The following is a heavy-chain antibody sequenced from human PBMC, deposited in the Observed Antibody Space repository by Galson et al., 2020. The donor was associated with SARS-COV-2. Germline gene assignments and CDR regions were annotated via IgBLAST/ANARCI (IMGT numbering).Heavy chain of an antibody. J-gene: IGHJ6*02. D-gene: IGHD6-13*01. CDR2: IYYREST. V-gene: IGHV4-59*01. CDR3: ARERYSSSWDYDGRDV. CDR1: GGYIRSYY. Sequence: SETMSLTCTVIGGYIRSYYWSWPRPTQGKGLEWIGNIYYRESTNYNPSLKSRVTISVDTSKNHFSLKVSSETAADTAVYYCARERYSSSWDYDGRDVCGQGTTVTVSS.